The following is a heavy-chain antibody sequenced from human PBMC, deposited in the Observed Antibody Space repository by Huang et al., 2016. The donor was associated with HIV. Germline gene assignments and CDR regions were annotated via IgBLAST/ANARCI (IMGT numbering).Heavy chain of an antibody. CDR2: VDPEDGET. J-gene: IGHJ4*02. Sequence: QVQLVQSGAEVKKPGASVKVSCTVSGYTLTELSMHWVRQAHGKGLEGMGGVDPEDGETIYAQKFQGRVTMSDDTSTATAYMELSSLRSEDTAVYYCATVYRRFRNHDSGDYYFDYWDQGTLVTVSS. D-gene: IGHD3-22*01. CDR1: GYTLTELS. CDR3: ATVYRRFRNHDSGDYYFDY. V-gene: IGHV1-24*01.